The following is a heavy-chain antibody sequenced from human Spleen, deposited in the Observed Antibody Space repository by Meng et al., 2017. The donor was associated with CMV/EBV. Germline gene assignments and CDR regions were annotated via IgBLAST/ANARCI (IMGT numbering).Heavy chain of an antibody. J-gene: IGHJ4*02. CDR3: ARDLGCSSVTCHTDY. CDR1: GDAVSSGSHY. CDR2: IYYGGST. D-gene: IGHD2-2*02. V-gene: IGHV4-61*01. Sequence: GDAVSSGSHYWSWIRQPPGKGLEWIGYIYYGGSTKYNPSLKRRATISLDTSKNQFFLNLISVTAADTAVYYCARDLGCSSVTCHTDYWGQGTLVTVSS.